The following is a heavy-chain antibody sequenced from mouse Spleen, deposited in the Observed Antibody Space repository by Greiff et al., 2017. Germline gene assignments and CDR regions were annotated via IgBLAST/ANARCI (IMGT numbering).Heavy chain of an antibody. J-gene: IGHJ2*01. CDR1: GYAFTSYW. CDR2: IHPGDGDT. CDR3: ARRYRDYVGY. V-gene: IGHV1-87*01. D-gene: IGHD1-1*01. Sequence: VKVVESGAELARPGASVTLSCTASGYAFTSYWMQWVQQTPGQGLEWLGAIHPGDGDTRDTQTIKGKSTFTADTSSGTLYMQLSRLASEDSAVYYGARRYRDYVGYWGQGATLTVSS.